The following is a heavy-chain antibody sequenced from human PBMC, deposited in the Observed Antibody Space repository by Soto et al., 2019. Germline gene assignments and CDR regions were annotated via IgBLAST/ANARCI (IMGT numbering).Heavy chain of an antibody. CDR3: ARRHGLDIDSYY. Sequence: SETLSLTCTVSGGSITGSSISSTTYYWGWMRQPPGKGLEWIASFFIGGNTYYNPSLKSRVTTSVDTSKYQFSLKLISVTAADTVLYLCARRHGLDIDSYYWGQGILVTVSS. J-gene: IGHJ4*02. CDR2: FFIGGNT. V-gene: IGHV4-39*01. CDR1: GGSITGSSISSTTYY. D-gene: IGHD2-21*02.